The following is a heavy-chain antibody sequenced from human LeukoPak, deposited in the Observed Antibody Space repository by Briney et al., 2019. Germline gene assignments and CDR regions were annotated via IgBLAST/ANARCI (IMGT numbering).Heavy chain of an antibody. CDR1: GYSISSDNY. Sequence: SETLSLTCTVSGYSISSDNYWGWIQQPPGKGLEWIGSIYHSGSTYYNPSLKSRVTISVDTSKNQFSLKLNSVTAADTAVYYCARDRFDDSSGYYYHYYFYMDVWGKGTTVTVSS. CDR2: IYHSGST. J-gene: IGHJ6*03. D-gene: IGHD3-22*01. CDR3: ARDRFDDSSGYYYHYYFYMDV. V-gene: IGHV4-38-2*02.